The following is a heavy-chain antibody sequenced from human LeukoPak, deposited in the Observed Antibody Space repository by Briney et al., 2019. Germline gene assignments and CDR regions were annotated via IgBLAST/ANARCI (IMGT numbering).Heavy chain of an antibody. CDR3: ATSLTWVFSAFDI. CDR2: FDPEDGET. CDR1: GYTLTELS. D-gene: IGHD6-13*01. V-gene: IGHV1-24*01. Sequence: GASVKVSCKVSGYTLTELSMHWVRQAPGKGLEWMGGFDPEDGETIYAQKFQGRVTMTGDTSTDTAYMELSGLRSEDTAVYYCATSLTWVFSAFDIWGQGTMVTVSS. J-gene: IGHJ3*02.